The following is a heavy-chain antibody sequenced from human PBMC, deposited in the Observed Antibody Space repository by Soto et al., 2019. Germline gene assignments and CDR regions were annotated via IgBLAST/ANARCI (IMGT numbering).Heavy chain of an antibody. CDR2: IKSDGSRT. CDR1: GFTFSSYW. Sequence: GGSLRLSCAASGFTFSSYWMHWVRQAPGKGLVWVSRIKSDGSRTSFADSVKGRFTIFRDNAKNTLYLQMNSLRAEDTAVYYCARDRTGKSSGHYDDWGQGTLVTVSS. D-gene: IGHD3-22*01. V-gene: IGHV3-74*01. J-gene: IGHJ4*02. CDR3: ARDRTGKSSGHYDD.